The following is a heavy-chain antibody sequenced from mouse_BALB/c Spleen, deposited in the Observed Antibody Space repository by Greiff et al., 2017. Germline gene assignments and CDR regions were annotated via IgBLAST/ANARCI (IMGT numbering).Heavy chain of an antibody. CDR1: GFTFSSYG. D-gene: IGHD1-2*01. CDR2: ISSGGSYT. V-gene: IGHV5-6*01. Sequence: EVQLVESGGDLVKPGGSLKLSCAASGFTFSSYGMSWVRQTPDKRLEWVATISSGGSYTYYPDSVKGRFTISRDNAKNTLYLQMSSLKSEDTAMYYCARRATAKGAMDYWGQGTSVTVSS. J-gene: IGHJ4*01. CDR3: ARRATAKGAMDY.